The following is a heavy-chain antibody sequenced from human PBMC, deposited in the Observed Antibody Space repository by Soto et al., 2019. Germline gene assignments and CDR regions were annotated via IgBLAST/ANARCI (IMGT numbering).Heavy chain of an antibody. J-gene: IGHJ4*02. CDR1: GGTLSRSA. Sequence: QVQLVQSGAEVKKPGSSVKVSCKASGGTLSRSAISWVRQAPGQGLEWMGGIIPIFGPAIYAQKFRGRVSIIADESTRTAYMEMSSLRAEDTAVYYCGTGSSWTKVESWGQGTLVTVPS. D-gene: IGHD6-13*01. CDR3: GTGSSWTKVES. V-gene: IGHV1-69*01. CDR2: IIPIFGPA.